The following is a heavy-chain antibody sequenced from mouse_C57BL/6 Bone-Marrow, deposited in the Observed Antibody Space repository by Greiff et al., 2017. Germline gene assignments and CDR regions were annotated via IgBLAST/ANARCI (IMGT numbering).Heavy chain of an antibody. D-gene: IGHD2-2*01. J-gene: IGHJ3*01. CDR3: TNKLQWLRGCGY. CDR2: IDPENGYT. CDR1: GFNIKDDY. Sequence: VQLQQSGAELVRPGASVKLSCTASGFNIKDDYMHWVKQRPEQGLEWIGWIDPENGYTEYASKFQGKATITADTSSNTAYLQLSSLTSEDTAVYDCTNKLQWLRGCGYGGRGKGTTVTA. V-gene: IGHV14-4*01.